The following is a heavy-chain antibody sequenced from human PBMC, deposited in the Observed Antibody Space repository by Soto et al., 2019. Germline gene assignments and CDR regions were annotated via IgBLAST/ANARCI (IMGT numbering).Heavy chain of an antibody. CDR3: ARGHSSSYLDY. J-gene: IGHJ4*02. V-gene: IGHV3-30-3*01. D-gene: IGHD6-6*01. CDR2: ISYDGSNK. CDR1: GFTFSSYA. Sequence: LRLSCAASGFTFSSYAMHWVRQAPGKGLEWVAVISYDGSNKYYADSVKGRFTISRDNSKNTLYLQMNSLRAEDTAVYYCARGHSSSYLDYWGQGTLVTVSS.